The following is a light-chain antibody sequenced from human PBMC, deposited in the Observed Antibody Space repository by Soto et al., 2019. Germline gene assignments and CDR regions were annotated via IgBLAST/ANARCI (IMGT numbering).Light chain of an antibody. CDR1: STDVGDYNY. CDR2: DVS. Sequence: QSVLTQPASVSGSPGQSITISCTGTSTDVGDYNYVSWYQQHPGKAPKLMIYDVSNRPSGASDRFSGSKSGNTASLAISGLQAEDEADYYCSSYSSSSSLVLFGGGTKLTVL. V-gene: IGLV2-14*01. J-gene: IGLJ2*01. CDR3: SSYSSSSSLVL.